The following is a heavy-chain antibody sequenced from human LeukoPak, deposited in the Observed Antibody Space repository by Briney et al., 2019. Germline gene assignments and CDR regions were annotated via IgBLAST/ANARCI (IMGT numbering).Heavy chain of an antibody. Sequence: SSETLSLTCTVSGGSISSYYWSWIRQPPGKGLEWIGYIYYSGSTNYNPSLKSRVTISVDTSKNQFSLKLSSVTAADTAVYYCARDDGTVTPFDYWGQGTLVTVSS. CDR3: ARDDGTVTPFDY. J-gene: IGHJ4*02. CDR2: IYYSGST. D-gene: IGHD4-17*01. V-gene: IGHV4-59*01. CDR1: GGSISSYY.